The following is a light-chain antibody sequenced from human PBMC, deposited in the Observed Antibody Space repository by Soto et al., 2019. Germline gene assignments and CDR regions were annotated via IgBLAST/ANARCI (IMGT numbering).Light chain of an antibody. V-gene: IGKV2-28*01. CDR3: MQALQTPLYT. Sequence: IVMTQSPLSLPVTPGEPVSISCRSSQSLLHSNGYNYLDWYLQKPGQSPQLVIYLGSNRASGVPDRFSGSGSGTDFTLKISRVEAEDAGVYYCMQALQTPLYTFGQGTKLEIK. CDR2: LGS. CDR1: QSLLHSNGYNY. J-gene: IGKJ2*01.